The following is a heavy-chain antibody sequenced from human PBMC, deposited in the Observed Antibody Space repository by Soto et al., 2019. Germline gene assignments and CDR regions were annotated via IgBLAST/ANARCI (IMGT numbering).Heavy chain of an antibody. CDR1: GFTVSSNY. V-gene: IGHV3-53*04. CDR3: ARREAIFGVGPGAFDI. J-gene: IGHJ3*02. CDR2: IYSGGST. D-gene: IGHD3-3*01. Sequence: GGSLRLSCAASGFTVSSNYMSWVRQAPGKGLEWVSVIYSGGSTYYADSVKGRFTISRHNSKNTLYLQMNSLRAEDTAVYYCARREAIFGVGPGAFDIWGQGTMVTVSS.